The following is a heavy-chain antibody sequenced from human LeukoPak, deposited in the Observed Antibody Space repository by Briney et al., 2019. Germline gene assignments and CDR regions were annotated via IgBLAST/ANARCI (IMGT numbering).Heavy chain of an antibody. CDR3: ARAVGYFDWLPLFDY. J-gene: IGHJ4*02. CDR1: GYSIRSGFY. V-gene: IGHV4-38-2*02. Sequence: SETLSLTCTVSGYSIRSGFYWGWIRQPPGKGLEWIGNIYHSGITYYTPSLKSRVTISVDTSKNQIYLKLSSVAAADTAVYYCARAVGYFDWLPLFDYWGQGTLVTVSS. D-gene: IGHD3-9*01. CDR2: IYHSGIT.